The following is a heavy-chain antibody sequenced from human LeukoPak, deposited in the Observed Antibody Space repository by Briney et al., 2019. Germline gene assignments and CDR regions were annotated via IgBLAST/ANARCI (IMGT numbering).Heavy chain of an antibody. Sequence: GGSLRLSCAASGFTVSSNYMSWVRQAPGKGLEWVSAIYSGGSTYYADSVKGRFTISRDNSKNTLYLQMNSLRAEDTAVYYCARGVYYYYYGMDVWGQGTTVTVSS. CDR2: IYSGGST. CDR1: GFTVSSNY. V-gene: IGHV3-66*01. CDR3: ARGVYYYYYGMDV. J-gene: IGHJ6*02.